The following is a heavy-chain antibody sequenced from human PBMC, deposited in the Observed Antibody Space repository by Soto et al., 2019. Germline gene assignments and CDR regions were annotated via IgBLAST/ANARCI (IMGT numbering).Heavy chain of an antibody. V-gene: IGHV1-69*13. CDR2: IIPIFGTA. D-gene: IGHD6-6*01. CDR3: ARDLYPSSAPFDP. Sequence: SVKVSCKASGYTFTRSGISWVRQAPGQGLEWMGGIIPIFGTANYAQKFQGRVTITADESTSTAYMELSSLRSEDTAVYYCARDLYPSSAPFDPWGQGTLVTSPQ. J-gene: IGHJ5*02. CDR1: GYTFTRSG.